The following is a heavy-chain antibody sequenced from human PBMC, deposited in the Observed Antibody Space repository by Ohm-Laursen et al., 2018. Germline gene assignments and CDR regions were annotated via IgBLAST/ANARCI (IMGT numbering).Heavy chain of an antibody. D-gene: IGHD4-17*01. V-gene: IGHV1-2*02. J-gene: IGHJ4*02. CDR3: AREGHLPTVWYFDY. CDR1: GYTFTGYY. Sequence: ASSVKVSCKASGYTFTGYYMHWVRQAPGQGLEWMGWINPNSGGTNYAQKFQGRVTMTRDTSISTAYMELSRLRSDDTAVYYCAREGHLPTVWYFDYWGQGTLVTVSS. CDR2: INPNSGGT.